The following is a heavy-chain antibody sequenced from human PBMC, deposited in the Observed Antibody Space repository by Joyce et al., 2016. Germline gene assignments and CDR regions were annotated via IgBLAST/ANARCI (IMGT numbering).Heavy chain of an antibody. CDR1: GIIFSSKE. CDR3: TTPSCAN. J-gene: IGHJ4*02. D-gene: IGHD2-2*01. Sequence: EVHLVESGGGLVQPGGSLRLSCAASGIIFSSKEMNWVRQAPGKRLEGISTINSDDSRIHYADSVRDRFTISRDNARNSLYLEMNYLRVEDTAIYYCTTPSCANWGQGSLVTVSS. V-gene: IGHV3-48*03. CDR2: INSDDSRI.